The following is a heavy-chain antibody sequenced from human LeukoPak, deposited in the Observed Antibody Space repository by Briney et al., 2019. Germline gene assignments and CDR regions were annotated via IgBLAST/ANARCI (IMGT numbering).Heavy chain of an antibody. CDR3: ARVLGSRIAALRNWFDP. CDR2: MNPNSGNT. D-gene: IGHD6-6*01. CDR1: GYTFTSYD. J-gene: IGHJ5*02. Sequence: ASVKVSCKASGYTFTSYDINWVRQATGQGLEWMGWMNPNSGNTGYAQKFQGRVTMTRNTSISTAYMGLSSLRSEDTAVYYCARVLGSRIAALRNWFDPWGQGTLVTVSS. V-gene: IGHV1-8*01.